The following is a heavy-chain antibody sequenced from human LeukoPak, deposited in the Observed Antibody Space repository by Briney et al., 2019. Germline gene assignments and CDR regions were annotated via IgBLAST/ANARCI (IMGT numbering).Heavy chain of an antibody. CDR1: GFTFSSYE. D-gene: IGHD3-10*01. Sequence: GWSLRLSCAASGFTFSSYEMNWVRQAPGKGLEWVSYISSSGSTIYYAASVKGRFTISRDNAKNSLYLQMNSLRAEDTAVYYCARDGKGRNRIGYYFDYWGQGTLVTVSS. CDR2: ISSSGSTI. J-gene: IGHJ4*02. V-gene: IGHV3-48*03. CDR3: ARDGKGRNRIGYYFDY.